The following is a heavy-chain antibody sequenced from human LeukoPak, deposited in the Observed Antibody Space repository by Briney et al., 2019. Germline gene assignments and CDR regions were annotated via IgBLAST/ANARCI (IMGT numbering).Heavy chain of an antibody. Sequence: ASVNVSFKPSGYTLTGYYIQWVRPAPGRGGEWMGWINLNSGGTNSAQKFQGRVTLTRATSISTAYMELRGLRSDDTAVYYCARGVVAATFYYYMDVWGKGTMVTVSS. CDR2: INLNSGGT. J-gene: IGHJ6*03. V-gene: IGHV1-2*02. D-gene: IGHD2-15*01. CDR1: GYTLTGYY. CDR3: ARGVVAATFYYYMDV.